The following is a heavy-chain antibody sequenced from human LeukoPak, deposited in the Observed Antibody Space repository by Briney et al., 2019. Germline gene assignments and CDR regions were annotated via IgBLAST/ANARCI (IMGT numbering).Heavy chain of an antibody. J-gene: IGHJ3*02. Sequence: SETLSLTCTVSGYSISSGYYWGWIRQLPGKGLEWIGSIYHSGSTYYNPSLKGRVTISVDTSKNQFSLKLSSVTAADTAVYYCARDVPIVVVPAATDAFDIWGQGTMVTVSS. D-gene: IGHD2-2*01. CDR3: ARDVPIVVVPAATDAFDI. V-gene: IGHV4-38-2*02. CDR2: IYHSGST. CDR1: GYSISSGYY.